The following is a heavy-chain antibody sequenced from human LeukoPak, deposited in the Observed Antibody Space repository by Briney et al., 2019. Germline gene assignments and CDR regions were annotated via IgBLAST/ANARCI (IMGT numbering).Heavy chain of an antibody. J-gene: IGHJ4*02. V-gene: IGHV3-53*01. D-gene: IGHD5-18*01. Sequence: PGGSLRLSCAASGFTVRSNYMSWVRQAPGKGLEWVSVIYSGGSTYYADSVKGRFTISRDNSKNPLYLQMNSLRAEDTAVYYCARGSAGGYSYGTFDYWGQGTLVTVSS. CDR2: IYSGGST. CDR1: GFTVRSNY. CDR3: ARGSAGGYSYGTFDY.